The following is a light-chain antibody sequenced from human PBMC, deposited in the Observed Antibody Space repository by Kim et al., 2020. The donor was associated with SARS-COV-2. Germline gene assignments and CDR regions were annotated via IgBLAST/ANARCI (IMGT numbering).Light chain of an antibody. CDR3: SSYTTTSARV. Sequence: QSVLTQPASVSGSPGQSITISCTGSSSDIGAYNYVSWYQQHPGTVPRLIIYDVTSRPSGVSPRFSGSKSGNTASLNISGLQAEDEAEYYCSSYTTTSARVFGGGTQLTVL. CDR1: SSDIGAYNY. CDR2: DVT. J-gene: IGLJ3*02. V-gene: IGLV2-14*03.